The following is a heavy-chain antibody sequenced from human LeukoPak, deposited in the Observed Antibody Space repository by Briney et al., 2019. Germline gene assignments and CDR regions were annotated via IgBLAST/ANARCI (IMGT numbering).Heavy chain of an antibody. CDR1: GFTFSSYG. J-gene: IGHJ6*02. V-gene: IGHV3-30*18. D-gene: IGHD6-19*01. CDR2: ILYEGSNK. Sequence: GGSLSLSCALSGFTFSSYGMRWVRHAPGKWLGWVGVILYEGSNKFYADSVKGRFTIPRDNSKNTLYLQMNSLRAEDTAVYYCAKDISGWYDYYYGMDVWGQGTLVTVSS. CDR3: AKDISGWYDYYYGMDV.